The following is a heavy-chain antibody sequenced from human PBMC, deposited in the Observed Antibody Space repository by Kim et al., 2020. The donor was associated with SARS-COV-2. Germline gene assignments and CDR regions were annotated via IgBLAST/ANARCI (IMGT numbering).Heavy chain of an antibody. J-gene: IGHJ6*02. V-gene: IGHV3-53*01. D-gene: IGHD2-15*01. CDR3: ARDLVVYGMDV. CDR2: ST. Sequence: STYYAAAVKGRFTISRDNSKNTLYLQMNSLRAEDTAVYYCARDLVVYGMDVWGQGTTVTVSS.